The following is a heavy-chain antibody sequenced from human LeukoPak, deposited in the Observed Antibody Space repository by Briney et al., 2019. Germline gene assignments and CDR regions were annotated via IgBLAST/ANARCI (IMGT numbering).Heavy chain of an antibody. CDR1: GGSVSSGSYY. J-gene: IGHJ4*02. V-gene: IGHV4-61*01. CDR2: IYYSGST. Sequence: SETLSLTCTVSGGSVSSGSYYWSWIRQPPGKGLEWIGYIYYSGSTNYNPSLKSRVTISVDTSKNQFSLKLSSVTAADTAVYYCVRGYSNYFDYWGQGTLVTVSS. CDR3: VRGYSNYFDY. D-gene: IGHD4-11*01.